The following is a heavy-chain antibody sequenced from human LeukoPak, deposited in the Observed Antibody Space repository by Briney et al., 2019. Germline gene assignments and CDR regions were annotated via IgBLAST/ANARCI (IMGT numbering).Heavy chain of an antibody. J-gene: IGHJ6*02. V-gene: IGHV3-11*01. CDR3: ARDRLVRGARGMVV. Sequence: PGGSLRLSCAASGFTFSDYYMTWIRQAPGKGLEWVAHIRSSASTLYYVDSVKGRVTISTDNARNSLYLQLNNLRAEDTAVYYCARDRLVRGARGMVVWGQGTTVTVSS. CDR2: IRSSASTL. D-gene: IGHD3-10*01. CDR1: GFTFSDYY.